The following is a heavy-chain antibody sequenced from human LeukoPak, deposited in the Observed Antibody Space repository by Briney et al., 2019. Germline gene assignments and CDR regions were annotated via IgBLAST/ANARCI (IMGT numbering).Heavy chain of an antibody. V-gene: IGHV3-30*18. CDR3: AKKGPGDPPAD. D-gene: IGHD4-17*01. CDR1: GFSFSTYG. Sequence: GGSLRLSRAASGFSFSTYGMHWVRQAPGKGRGWVAVISYEGGKKYYVDSVKGRFTISRDNSKNTLYLQMNSLRVEDTAVYYCAKKGPGDPPADWGQGTLVTVSS. CDR2: ISYEGGKK. J-gene: IGHJ4*02.